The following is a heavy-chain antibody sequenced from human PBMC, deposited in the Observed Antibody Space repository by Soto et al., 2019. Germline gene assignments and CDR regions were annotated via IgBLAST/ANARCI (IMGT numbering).Heavy chain of an antibody. CDR3: ARDCSGGSCYPGMDV. CDR1: EFTFSDYY. Sequence: GGSLRLSCAASEFTFSDYYMAWICQAPGKGLEWLSYINYSATTLYYADSVRGRFTISRDNAKNSVYLQINSLRAEDTAVYFCARDCSGGSCYPGMDVWGQGTTVTVSS. D-gene: IGHD2-15*01. V-gene: IGHV3-11*04. J-gene: IGHJ6*02. CDR2: INYSATTL.